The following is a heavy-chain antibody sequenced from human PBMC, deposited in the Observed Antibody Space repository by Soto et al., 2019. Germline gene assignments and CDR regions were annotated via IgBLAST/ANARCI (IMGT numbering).Heavy chain of an antibody. D-gene: IGHD2-8*02. CDR3: ANATATGGGAFDI. CDR1: GFICSSYD. V-gene: IGHV3-23*01. J-gene: IGHJ3*02. CDR2: ILVDGRT. Sequence: PGGSLRLSYAASGFICSSYDMSWVRQSSGRGLEWVTTILVDGRTFYVDAVKGRFTIARDSAKNTVYLQMNRLPAGDTALDDCANATATGGGAFDICGQGTRVTVSS.